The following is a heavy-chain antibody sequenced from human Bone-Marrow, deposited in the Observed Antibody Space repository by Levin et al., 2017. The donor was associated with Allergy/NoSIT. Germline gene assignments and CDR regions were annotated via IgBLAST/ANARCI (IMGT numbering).Heavy chain of an antibody. CDR3: ATTTLAGLDWFDP. J-gene: IGHJ5*02. CDR1: GYTLTELS. Sequence: GGSLRLSCKVSGYTLTELSMHWVRQAPGKGLEWMGGFDPEDGETIYAQKFQGRVTMTEDTSTDTAYMELSSLRSEDTAVYYCATTTLAGLDWFDPWGQGTLVTVSS. CDR2: FDPEDGET. D-gene: IGHD6-19*01. V-gene: IGHV1-24*01.